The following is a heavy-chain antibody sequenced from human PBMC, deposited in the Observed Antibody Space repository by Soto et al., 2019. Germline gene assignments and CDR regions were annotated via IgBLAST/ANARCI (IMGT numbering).Heavy chain of an antibody. Sequence: QMQLQESGPGLVKPSGTLSLTCTISGVSISSANWWTGVRQSPGKGLEWIEEIYHSGSTNLNPSLKSRVTISVDNSKYQSYLELTSMTVADTAVYYCARYCGGGSCYLGAFDIWGQAAMVTVSS. D-gene: IGHD2-15*01. V-gene: IGHV4-4*02. CDR1: GVSISSANW. J-gene: IGHJ3*02. CDR2: IYHSGST. CDR3: ARYCGGGSCYLGAFDI.